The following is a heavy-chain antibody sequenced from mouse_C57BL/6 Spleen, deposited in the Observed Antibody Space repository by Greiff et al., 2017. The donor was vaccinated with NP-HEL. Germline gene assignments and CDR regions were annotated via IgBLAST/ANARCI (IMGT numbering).Heavy chain of an antibody. CDR1: GYSFNDYN. J-gene: IGHJ1*03. Sequence: VQLQQSGPELVKPGASVKISCKASGYSFNDYNMNWVKQSNGKSLEWIGVINPNYGTTSYNQKFKGKATLTVDQSSSTAYMQLNSRTSEDSAVYYCARGSSTVVAGRYFDVWGTGTTVTVSS. D-gene: IGHD1-1*01. V-gene: IGHV1-39*01. CDR2: INPNYGTT. CDR3: ARGSSTVVAGRYFDV.